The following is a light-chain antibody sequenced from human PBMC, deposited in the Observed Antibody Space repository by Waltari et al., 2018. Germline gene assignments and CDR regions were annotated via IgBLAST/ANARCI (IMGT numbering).Light chain of an antibody. CDR1: QSVSEE. CDR3: QQYNDWPWT. V-gene: IGKV3-15*01. CDR2: DVS. J-gene: IGKJ1*01. Sequence: ETVMTQSPASLSVSPGGRATLSCRASQSVSEEVAWYQQKPGQAPRLLIYDVSSRAKGVPARFRGGGSGTDFTLTISSLQSEDFAICYCQQYNDWPWTFGQGTKVEIK.